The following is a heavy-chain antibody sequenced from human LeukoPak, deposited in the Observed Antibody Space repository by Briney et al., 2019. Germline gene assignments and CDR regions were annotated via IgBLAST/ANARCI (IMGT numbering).Heavy chain of an antibody. D-gene: IGHD5-18*01. Sequence: PSETLSLTCTVSGGSISSYYWSWIRQPAGKGLEWIGRIYTSGSTNYNPSLKSRVTISVDKSKNQFSLKLSSVTGADTAVYYCARSYGYDNYYYYYMDVWGKGTTVTVSS. CDR1: GGSISSYY. CDR2: IYTSGST. CDR3: ARSYGYDNYYYYYMDV. V-gene: IGHV4-4*07. J-gene: IGHJ6*03.